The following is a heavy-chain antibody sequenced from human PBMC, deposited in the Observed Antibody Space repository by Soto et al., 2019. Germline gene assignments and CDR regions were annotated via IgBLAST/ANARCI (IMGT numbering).Heavy chain of an antibody. CDR1: GNSFNNW. J-gene: IGHJ5*02. D-gene: IGHD2-21*01. CDR2: IYPGDSDT. CDR3: ARHDSYNVAFDP. V-gene: IGHV5-51*01. Sequence: GESLKISCKGLGNSFNNWIGWVRQMPGKGLEWVGIIYPGDSDTRYSPSFQCQVTISADKSISTAYLQWSSLKASDTVMYYCARHDSYNVAFDPWGQGTRVTVAS.